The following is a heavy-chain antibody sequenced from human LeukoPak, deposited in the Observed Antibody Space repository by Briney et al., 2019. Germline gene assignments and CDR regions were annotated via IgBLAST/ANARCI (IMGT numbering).Heavy chain of an antibody. Sequence: SETLSLTCTVSGGSISSSSYYWGWIRQPPGKGLEWIGSIYYSGSTYYNPSLKSRVTISVDTSKNQFSLKLSSVTAADTAVYYCARRPGSGSFYYYYMDVWGKGTTVTISS. CDR2: IYYSGST. V-gene: IGHV4-39*07. CDR1: GGSISSSSYY. D-gene: IGHD1-26*01. CDR3: ARRPGSGSFYYYYMDV. J-gene: IGHJ6*03.